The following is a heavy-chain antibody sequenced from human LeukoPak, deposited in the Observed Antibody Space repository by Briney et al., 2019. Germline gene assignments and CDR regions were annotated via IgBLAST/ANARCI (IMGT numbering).Heavy chain of an antibody. V-gene: IGHV1-46*01. J-gene: IGHJ6*02. CDR1: GYTFTSNY. D-gene: IGHD1/OR15-1a*01. Sequence: ASVKVSCKASGYTFTSNYIHWVRQAPGQGLEWMGMIYPRDGSTSYAQNFQGRVTVTRDTSTSTVHMELSGLRSEDTAAYYCATRPRRDYYYGMDVWGQGTTVTVSS. CDR3: ATRPRRDYYYGMDV. CDR2: IYPRDGST.